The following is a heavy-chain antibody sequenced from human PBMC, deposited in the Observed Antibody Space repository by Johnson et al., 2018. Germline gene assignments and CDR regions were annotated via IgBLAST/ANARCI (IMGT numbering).Heavy chain of an antibody. Sequence: QPGRSLRLSCAASGFTFDDYAMHWVRQAPGKGLEWVSGISWNSGSIGYADSVKGRFTISRDNAKNSLYLQMNSLRAEDTALYPCARGLTTLWGYDSSGYYSDAFDIWGQGTMVTVSS. CDR2: ISWNSGSI. CDR3: ARGLTTLWGYDSSGYYSDAFDI. D-gene: IGHD3-22*01. J-gene: IGHJ3*02. CDR1: GFTFDDYA. V-gene: IGHV3-9*01.